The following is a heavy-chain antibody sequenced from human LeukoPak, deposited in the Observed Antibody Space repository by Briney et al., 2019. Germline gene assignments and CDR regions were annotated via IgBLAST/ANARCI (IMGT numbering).Heavy chain of an antibody. Sequence: SETLSLTCTVSGGSISSYYWSWIRQPPGKGLEWIGYIYYSGSTNYNPPLKSRVTISVDTSKNQFSLKLSSVTAADTAVYYCARVSAAMFFFFDYWGQGTLVTVSS. J-gene: IGHJ4*02. V-gene: IGHV4-59*01. CDR2: IYYSGST. CDR1: GGSISSYY. D-gene: IGHD2-2*01. CDR3: ARVSAAMFFFFDY.